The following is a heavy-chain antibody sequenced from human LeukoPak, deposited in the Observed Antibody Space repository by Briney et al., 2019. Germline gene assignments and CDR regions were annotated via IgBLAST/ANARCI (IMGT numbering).Heavy chain of an antibody. CDR1: GFTFDDHA. V-gene: IGHV3-9*03. Sequence: PGGSLRLSCAASGFTFDDHAMHWVRQAPGKGLEWVSGISWNSGSIGYADSVKGRFTISRDNAKNSLYLQMNSLRAEDMALYYCAKDDYYDSSGTFAYWGQRTLVTVSS. CDR2: ISWNSGSI. CDR3: AKDDYYDSSGTFAY. D-gene: IGHD3-22*01. J-gene: IGHJ4*02.